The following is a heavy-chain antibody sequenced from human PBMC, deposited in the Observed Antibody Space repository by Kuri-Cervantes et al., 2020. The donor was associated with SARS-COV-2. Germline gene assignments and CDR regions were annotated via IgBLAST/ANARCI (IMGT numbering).Heavy chain of an antibody. D-gene: IGHD3-22*01. J-gene: IGHJ6*02. CDR2: INHSGST. CDR3: ARRVVSGMDV. Sequence: SQTLSLTCAVYGGSFSGYYWSWIRQPPGKGLECIGEINHSGSTNYNPSLKSRVTISVDTSKNQFSLKLSSVTAADTAVYYCARRVVSGMDVWGQGTTVTVSS. CDR1: GGSFSGYY. V-gene: IGHV4-34*01.